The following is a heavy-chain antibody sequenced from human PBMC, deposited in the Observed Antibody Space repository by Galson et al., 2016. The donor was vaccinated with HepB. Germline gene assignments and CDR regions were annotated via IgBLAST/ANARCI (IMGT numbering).Heavy chain of an antibody. CDR1: GFNVRNYY. Sequence: SLRLSCEASGFNVRNYYMSWVRQAPGKGLEWVSVIHSGGSTYYADAVKGRFTISRDISKNTVYLQMNYLRPEDTAVYYCASPHCVSDCYPGPLDYWGQGILVTVSS. V-gene: IGHV3-53*01. CDR3: ASPHCVSDCYPGPLDY. D-gene: IGHD2-21*02. CDR2: IHSGGST. J-gene: IGHJ4*02.